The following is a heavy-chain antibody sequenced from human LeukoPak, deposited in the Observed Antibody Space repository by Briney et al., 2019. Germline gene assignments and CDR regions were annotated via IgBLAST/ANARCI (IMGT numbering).Heavy chain of an antibody. CDR2: IYYSGST. Sequence: PSETLSLTCTVSGGSISSYYWSWIRQPPGKGLEWIGYIYYSGSTNYNPSLTSRVTISLDTSKNQFSLKLSSVTAADTAVYYCARAILTASGSVWYFDLWGRGTLVTVSS. CDR3: ARAILTASGSVWYFDL. V-gene: IGHV4-59*08. J-gene: IGHJ2*01. D-gene: IGHD3-3*01. CDR1: GGSISSYY.